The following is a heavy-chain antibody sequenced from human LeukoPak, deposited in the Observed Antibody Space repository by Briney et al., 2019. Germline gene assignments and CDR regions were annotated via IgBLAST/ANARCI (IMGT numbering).Heavy chain of an antibody. CDR1: GYTFTSYG. V-gene: IGHV1-18*01. CDR2: ISAYNGNT. D-gene: IGHD3-22*01. J-gene: IGHJ4*02. CDR3: ARVRGYYDSSGYSHFDY. Sequence: GASVKVSCKASGYTFTSYGISWVRQAPGQGLEWMGWISAYNGNTNYAQKLQGRVTMTTDTSTSTAYMELRSLRSDDTAVYYCARVRGYYDSSGYSHFDYWGQGTLVTVSS.